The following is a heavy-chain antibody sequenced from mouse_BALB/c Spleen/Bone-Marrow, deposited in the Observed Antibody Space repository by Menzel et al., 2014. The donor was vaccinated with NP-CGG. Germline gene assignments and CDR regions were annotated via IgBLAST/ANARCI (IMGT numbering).Heavy chain of an antibody. CDR1: GFTFSSFG. Sequence: VQLKESGGGLVQPGGSRKLSCAASGFTFSSFGMHWVRQAPEKGLEWVAYISNGSSTIYYADTVKGRLTISRDNPKNTLFPQMTSLRSEDTAMYYCARKGAMITHYYAMDYWGQGTSVTVSS. D-gene: IGHD2-4*01. CDR2: ISNGSSTI. J-gene: IGHJ4*01. V-gene: IGHV5-17*02. CDR3: ARKGAMITHYYAMDY.